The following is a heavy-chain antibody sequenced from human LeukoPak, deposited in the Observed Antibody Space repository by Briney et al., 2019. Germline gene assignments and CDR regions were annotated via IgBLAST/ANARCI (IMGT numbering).Heavy chain of an antibody. D-gene: IGHD2/OR15-2a*01. Sequence: GGSLRLSCAASGNYWMHWVRQVPGKGLVWVSHINSDGSWTSYADSVKGRFTISKDNAKNTVYLQMNSLRAEDTAVYYCVSFYETYWGRGTLVTASS. CDR1: GNYW. CDR2: INSDGSWT. V-gene: IGHV3-74*01. J-gene: IGHJ4*02. CDR3: VSFYETY.